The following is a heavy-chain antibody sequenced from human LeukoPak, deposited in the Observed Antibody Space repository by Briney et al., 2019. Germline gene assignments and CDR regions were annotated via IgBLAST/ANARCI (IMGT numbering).Heavy chain of an antibody. V-gene: IGHV3-23*01. CDR1: GFIFSNYA. J-gene: IGHJ3*02. D-gene: IGHD4-17*01. CDR2: IDSACLTT. CDR3: ARDPNGDYIGAFES. Sequence: GGSLRLSCAASGFIFSNYAMTWLRQAPGKGLEWVSAIDSACLTTLYADSVRGRFTISRDNSRNTLYLQMSSLRADDTAVYYCARDPNGDYIGAFESWGQGTMVTVS.